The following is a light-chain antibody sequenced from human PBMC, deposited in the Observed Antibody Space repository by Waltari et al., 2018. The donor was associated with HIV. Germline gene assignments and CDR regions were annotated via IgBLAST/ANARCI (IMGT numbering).Light chain of an antibody. Sequence: TQSPGTLSLSPGERATLSCRANQSVTSSYLAWYQQKPGQAPRLLIYGASSRATGIPDRFSGSGSGTDFTLTISRLEPEDSAVYYCQQYGSSPYTFGQGTKLEIK. CDR3: QQYGSSPYT. CDR1: QSVTSSY. V-gene: IGKV3-20*01. CDR2: GAS. J-gene: IGKJ2*01.